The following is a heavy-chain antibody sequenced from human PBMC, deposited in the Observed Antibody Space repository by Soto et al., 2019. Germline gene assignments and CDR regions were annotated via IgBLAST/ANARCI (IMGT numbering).Heavy chain of an antibody. CDR2: ISTYNGNT. CDR1: GYTFTTYG. J-gene: IGHJ4*02. CDR3: ARDLKGSGGYYLH. V-gene: IGHV1-18*01. D-gene: IGHD3-10*01. Sequence: ASVKVCCKASGYTFTTYGISWVRQAPGRGLEWMGWISTYNGNTNYAQKLQDRVTTTTDTSTSTAYMELRSLRSDDTAVYYCARDLKGSGGYYLHWGQGTQVTVSS.